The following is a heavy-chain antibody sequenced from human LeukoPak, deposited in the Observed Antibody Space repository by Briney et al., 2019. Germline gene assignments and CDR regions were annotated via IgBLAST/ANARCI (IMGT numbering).Heavy chain of an antibody. J-gene: IGHJ6*03. CDR2: IYHRGSA. CDR3: ARDSAGSDYYYYMDV. D-gene: IGHD6-13*01. V-gene: IGHV4-59*12. CDR1: GGSISSYY. Sequence: SETLSLTCTVSGGSISSYYWTWIRQPPGKGLEWIGYIYHRGSANYNPSLKSRVTMSVDTSKNQFSLKLSSVTAADTAVYYCARDSAGSDYYYYMDVWGKGTTVTVSS.